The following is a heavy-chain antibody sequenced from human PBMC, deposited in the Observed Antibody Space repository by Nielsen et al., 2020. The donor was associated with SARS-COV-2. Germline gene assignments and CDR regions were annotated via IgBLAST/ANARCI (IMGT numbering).Heavy chain of an antibody. V-gene: IGHV4-4*02. CDR3: ARGDLVVVPSPILGLGPFFYYFYLDV. CDR1: GGSVSSNDW. D-gene: IGHD2-2*01. J-gene: IGHJ6*03. CDR2: FSHSGSI. Sequence: SETLSLTCAVSGGSVSSNDWWTWVRQSPGKGLVWIGEFSHSGSINYNPSLKSRVTLSMDKSKRQFSLRLTSVSAADTAVYFCARGDLVVVPSPILGLGPFFYYFYLDVWGKGTTVIVSS.